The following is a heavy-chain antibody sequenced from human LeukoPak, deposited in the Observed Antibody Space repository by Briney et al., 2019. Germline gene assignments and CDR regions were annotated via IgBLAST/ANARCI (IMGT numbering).Heavy chain of an antibody. V-gene: IGHV4-4*07. CDR3: ARGMYGSGSYAYYYMDV. D-gene: IGHD3-10*01. CDR1: GGSISSYY. J-gene: IGHJ6*03. CDR2: IYTSGST. Sequence: SETLSLTCTVSGGSISSYYWSWIRQPAGKGLEWIGRIYTSGSTNYNPSLKSRVTMSVDTSKNQFSPKLSSVTAADTAVYYCARGMYGSGSYAYYYMDVWGKGTTVTVSS.